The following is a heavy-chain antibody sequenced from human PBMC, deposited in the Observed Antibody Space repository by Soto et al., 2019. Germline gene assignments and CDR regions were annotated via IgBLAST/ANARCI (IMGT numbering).Heavy chain of an antibody. CDR1: GYTFTGYY. V-gene: IGHV1-2*02. Sequence: ASVKVSCKASGYTFTGYYMHWVRQAPGQGLEWMGWIDPNSGGTNYAQKFQGRVTMTRDTSISTAYMELSRLRSDDTAVYYCARAEIVVVPAAIWFDPWGQGTLVTVSS. CDR3: ARAEIVVVPAAIWFDP. D-gene: IGHD2-2*01. CDR2: IDPNSGGT. J-gene: IGHJ5*02.